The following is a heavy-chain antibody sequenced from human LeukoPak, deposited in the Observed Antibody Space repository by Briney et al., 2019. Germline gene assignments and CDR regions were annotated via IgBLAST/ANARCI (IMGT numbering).Heavy chain of an antibody. CDR3: AKDVFHWAFDI. CDR1: GFTFSDYY. D-gene: IGHD1-1*01. J-gene: IGHJ3*02. Sequence: GSLRLSCAASGFTFSDYYMSWIRQAPGKGLEWVAAIGGGGSDTKYTDSVMGRFTLSRDLSKNTLYLQMNSLRAEDTAVYFCAKDVFHWAFDIWGQGTMVTVPS. V-gene: IGHV3-23*01. CDR2: IGGGGSDT.